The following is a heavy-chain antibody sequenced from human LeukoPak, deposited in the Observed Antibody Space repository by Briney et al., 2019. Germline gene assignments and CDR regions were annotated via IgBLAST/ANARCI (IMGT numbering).Heavy chain of an antibody. V-gene: IGHV3-23*01. J-gene: IGHJ6*03. Sequence: PGGSLRLSCAASGFTFTDYSMSWVRQAPGKGLEWVSSISGSGGSTYYADSVKGRFTISRDNSKSTLYLQMNSLRAGDTALYYCAKAGYINYYAYYHMDVWGKGTTVTVSS. CDR2: ISGSGGST. CDR1: GFTFTDYS. D-gene: IGHD3-9*01. CDR3: AKAGYINYYAYYHMDV.